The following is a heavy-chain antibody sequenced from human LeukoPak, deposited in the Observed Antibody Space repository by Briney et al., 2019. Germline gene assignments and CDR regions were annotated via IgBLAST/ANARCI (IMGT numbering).Heavy chain of an antibody. Sequence: GGSLRLSCGASGFTFTNYAMSWVRQAPGKGLESVSDISSTGGTTAYADSVKGRFTISRDNSRNTLYLQMNSLRAEDTAVYYCARADRYGTTWYGRVDYWGQGIPVSVSS. J-gene: IGHJ4*02. CDR1: GFTFTNYA. CDR3: ARADRYGTTWYGRVDY. D-gene: IGHD6-13*01. CDR2: ISSTGGTT. V-gene: IGHV3-23*01.